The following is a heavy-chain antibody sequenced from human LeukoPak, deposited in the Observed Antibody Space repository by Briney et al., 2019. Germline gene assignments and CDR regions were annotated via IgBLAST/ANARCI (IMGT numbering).Heavy chain of an antibody. J-gene: IGHJ4*02. CDR1: GYTFADYF. V-gene: IGHV1-2*06. Sequence: EASVKVSCKTSGYTFADYFIHWVRQAPGQGLEYMGRINANSGGTEYQQKFQGRVTMTRDMSISTAYVEVNWLTSDDTAIYYCARDVSSTPNWEFDYWGQGTTVTVSS. D-gene: IGHD1-26*01. CDR2: INANSGGT. CDR3: ARDVSSTPNWEFDY.